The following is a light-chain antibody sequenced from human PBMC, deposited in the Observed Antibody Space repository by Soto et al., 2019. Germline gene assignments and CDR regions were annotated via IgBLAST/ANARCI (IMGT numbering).Light chain of an antibody. CDR3: RQYNSYST. CDR1: QGIASY. CDR2: AAS. J-gene: IGKJ5*01. V-gene: IGKV1-9*01. Sequence: QLTQSPSSLSASVGDRVTITCRASQGIASYLAWYQQKPGQAPNLLIYAASTLQSGVPSRFSGSGSGTDFTLTISSLQPEDFATYYCRQYNSYSTFGQGTRLEIK.